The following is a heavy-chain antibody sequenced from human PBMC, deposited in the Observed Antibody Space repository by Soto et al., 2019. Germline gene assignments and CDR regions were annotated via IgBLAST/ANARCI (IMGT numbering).Heavy chain of an antibody. CDR1: GDTISSTSYY. D-gene: IGHD2-2*01. Sequence: PSGTLSLTCTVSGDTISSTSYYWGWIRQPPGKGLEWIGSIYYSGTTYYNPSLKGRVTISVDTSKNQFSLKQSSVTAAATAVYYCARGIILVPAAYYSSGMAVGGKGP. CDR2: IYYSGTT. V-gene: IGHV4-39*01. CDR3: ARGIILVPAAYYSSGMAV. J-gene: IGHJ6*01.